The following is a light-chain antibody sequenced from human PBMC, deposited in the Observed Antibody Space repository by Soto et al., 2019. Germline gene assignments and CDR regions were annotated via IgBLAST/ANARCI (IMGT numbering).Light chain of an antibody. CDR1: HAIRSD. V-gene: IGKV1-17*01. CDR3: LQHNSYPFT. Sequence: DIQMTQSPSSLSASVGDRVTITCRTSHAIRSDLGWFQQKPGKAPKRLIYAASTLQSGVPSRFSGSRSGTEFTLTISSLQPEDFATYYCLQHNSYPFTFGHGTKVDIK. J-gene: IGKJ3*01. CDR2: AAS.